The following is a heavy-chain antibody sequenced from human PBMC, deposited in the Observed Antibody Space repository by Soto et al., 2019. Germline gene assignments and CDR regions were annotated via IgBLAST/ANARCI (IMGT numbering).Heavy chain of an antibody. Sequence: SVKVSCKASGGTFSSYAISWVRQAPGQGLEWMGGIIPIFGAANYAQKFQGRVTITADKSTSTAYMELSSLRSEDTAVYYCARDQFKGYCSSTSCLTPGYYYGMDVWGQGTTVTVSS. V-gene: IGHV1-69*06. CDR3: ARDQFKGYCSSTSCLTPGYYYGMDV. CDR2: IIPIFGAA. D-gene: IGHD2-2*01. J-gene: IGHJ6*02. CDR1: GGTFSSYA.